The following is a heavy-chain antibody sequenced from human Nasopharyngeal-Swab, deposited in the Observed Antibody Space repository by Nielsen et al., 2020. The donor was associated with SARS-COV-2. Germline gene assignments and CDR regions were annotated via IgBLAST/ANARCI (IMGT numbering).Heavy chain of an antibody. CDR1: GFTVSSNY. D-gene: IGHD4-11*01. Sequence: GESLKISCAASGFTVSSNYMSWVRQASGKGLEWVSVIYSGGSTYYADSVKGRFTISRDNSKNTLYLQMNSLRAEDTAVYYCARMRREGYSDYNYYYYGMDVWGQGTTVTVSS. CDR2: IYSGGST. J-gene: IGHJ6*02. CDR3: ARMRREGYSDYNYYYYGMDV. V-gene: IGHV3-53*01.